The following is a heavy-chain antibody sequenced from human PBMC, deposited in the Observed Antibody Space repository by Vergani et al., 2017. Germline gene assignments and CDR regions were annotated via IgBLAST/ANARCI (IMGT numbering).Heavy chain of an antibody. V-gene: IGHV1-2*02. CDR3: ARELAAVSYYYGMDV. CDR1: GDTFSDYY. J-gene: IGHJ6*02. CDR2: INPNTGGT. Sequence: QVQLVQSGAEVKKSGASVKVSCKASGDTFSDYYIHWVRQAPGQGLEWMAWINPNTGGTNYAQKFQGRVTMTRDTSSSTVYMELSRLTSDDTAVYYCARELAAVSYYYGMDVGGQGTTVTVS. D-gene: IGHD6-13*01.